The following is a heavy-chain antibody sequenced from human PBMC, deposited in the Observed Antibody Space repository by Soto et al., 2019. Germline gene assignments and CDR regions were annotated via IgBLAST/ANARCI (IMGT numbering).Heavy chain of an antibody. V-gene: IGHV1-69*12. CDR2: IIPVFGKA. CDR3: ARGDATKIVVTTYYAMDV. J-gene: IGHJ6*02. CDR1: GGSLSNYG. Sequence: QVQLVQSGAEVKKPGSSVKVSCKASGGSLSNYGISWVRQAPGQGLEWMGGIIPVFGKANYAQKFQGSVTITADESTSIVYMDVTSLKSEDTAVYYCARGDATKIVVTTYYAMDVWGQGTTVTVSS. D-gene: IGHD3-9*01.